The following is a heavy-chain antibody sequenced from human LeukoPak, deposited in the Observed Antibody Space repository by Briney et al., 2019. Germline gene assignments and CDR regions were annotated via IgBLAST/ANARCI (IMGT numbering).Heavy chain of an antibody. J-gene: IGHJ4*02. V-gene: IGHV3-23*01. CDR1: GFTFSSYA. Sequence: PGGSLRLSCAASGFTFSSYAMSWVRQAPGKGLEWVSAISGSGGSTYYADSVKGRFTISRDNSKNTLYLQMNSLRAEDTAVYYCAKRDYYDSSGPYYFDYWGQGTLVTVSS. CDR2: ISGSGGST. CDR3: AKRDYYDSSGPYYFDY. D-gene: IGHD3-22*01.